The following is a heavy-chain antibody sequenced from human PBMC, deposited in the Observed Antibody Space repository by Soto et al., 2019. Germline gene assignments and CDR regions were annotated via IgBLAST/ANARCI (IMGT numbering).Heavy chain of an antibody. V-gene: IGHV1-18*01. D-gene: IGHD3-10*01. Sequence: ASVKVSCKASGYTFTNYGFSWVRQAPGQGLEWLGWISAYNGNTNYAQKLQGRVTMTTDTSTSTAYMELRSLRSDDTAVYYCARDPGTGDWFDPWGQGTLLTVSS. J-gene: IGHJ5*02. CDR1: GYTFTNYG. CDR3: ARDPGTGDWFDP. CDR2: ISAYNGNT.